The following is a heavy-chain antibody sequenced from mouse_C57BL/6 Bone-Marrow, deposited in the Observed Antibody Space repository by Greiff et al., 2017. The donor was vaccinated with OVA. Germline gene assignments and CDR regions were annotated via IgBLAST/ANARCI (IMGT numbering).Heavy chain of an antibody. V-gene: IGHV5-17*01. CDR1: GITFSDYG. Sequence: EVMLVESGGGLVKPGGSLKLSCAASGITFSDYGMHWVRQAPEKGLEWVAYISSGSSTIYYVDTVKGRFTISRDNAKNTLFLQMTSLRCEETAMYYCASINYWYFDVWGTGTTVTVSS. J-gene: IGHJ1*03. CDR3: ASINYWYFDV. CDR2: ISSGSSTI.